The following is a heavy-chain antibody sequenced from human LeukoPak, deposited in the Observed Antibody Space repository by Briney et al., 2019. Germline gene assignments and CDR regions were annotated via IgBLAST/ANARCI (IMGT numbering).Heavy chain of an antibody. D-gene: IGHD1-26*01. V-gene: IGHV3-23*01. CDR2: ISGSGGST. J-gene: IGHJ6*02. Sequence: GGSLRLSCAASGFTFSSYAMSWVRQAPGKGLDWVSAISGSGGSTYYADSVKGRFTISRDNSKNTLYLQMNSLRAEDTAVYYCAKASYRNYYYYGMDVWGQGTTVTVSS. CDR3: AKASYRNYYYYGMDV. CDR1: GFTFSSYA.